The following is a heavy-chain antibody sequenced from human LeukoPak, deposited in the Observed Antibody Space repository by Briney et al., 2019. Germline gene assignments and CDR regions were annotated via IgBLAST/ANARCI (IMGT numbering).Heavy chain of an antibody. CDR2: IYYSGST. CDR1: GGSISSYY. V-gene: IGHV4-59*01. J-gene: IGHJ4*02. Sequence: SETLSLTCTVSGGSISSYYWSWIRQPPGKGLEWIGYIYYSGSTNYNPSLKSRVTISVDTSKNQFSLKLSSVTAADTAVYYRARFGSGYDFDYWGQGTLVTVSS. D-gene: IGHD5-12*01. CDR3: ARFGSGYDFDY.